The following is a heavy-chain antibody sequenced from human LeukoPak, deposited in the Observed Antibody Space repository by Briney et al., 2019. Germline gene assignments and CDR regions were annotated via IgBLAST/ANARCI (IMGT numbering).Heavy chain of an antibody. CDR1: GFTFSNYW. Sequence: GRSLRLSCAASGFTFSNYWMTWVRQAPGKGLVRVAHINQDGSEEHYMDSVKARFTISRDNAKNSLSLQMNSLRAEDTAVYYCVRDGGVSGYDLLDYWGQGTLVTVSS. CDR3: VRDGGVSGYDLLDY. V-gene: IGHV3-7*01. D-gene: IGHD5-12*01. CDR2: INQDGSEE. J-gene: IGHJ4*02.